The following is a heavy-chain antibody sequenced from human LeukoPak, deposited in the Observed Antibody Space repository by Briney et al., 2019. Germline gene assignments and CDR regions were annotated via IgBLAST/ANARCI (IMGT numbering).Heavy chain of an antibody. CDR1: GFTFSDYA. Sequence: GGSLRLFCEASGFTFSDYAMHWVRQAPGKGLEWVAVISYDGSNKFYADSVKGRLAISRDNSKNTLYVQMNSLRAEDTAVYYCASTHIAVAGPFDYWGQGTLVTVSS. V-gene: IGHV3-30*09. CDR2: ISYDGSNK. CDR3: ASTHIAVAGPFDY. D-gene: IGHD6-19*01. J-gene: IGHJ4*02.